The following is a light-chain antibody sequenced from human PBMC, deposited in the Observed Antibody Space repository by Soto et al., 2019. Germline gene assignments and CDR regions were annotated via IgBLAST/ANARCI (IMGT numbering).Light chain of an antibody. CDR1: SGHDSYA. Sequence: QPVLTQSPSASASLGASVKLTCTLSSGHDSYAIAWHQQQPEKGPRYLMKVNSDGSDIKGDGIPDRCSGSSSGTDRYLTISSLQSEDEADYYCQTWATDIRLFGAGTKVTVL. CDR2: VNSDGSD. CDR3: QTWATDIRL. J-gene: IGLJ1*01. V-gene: IGLV4-69*01.